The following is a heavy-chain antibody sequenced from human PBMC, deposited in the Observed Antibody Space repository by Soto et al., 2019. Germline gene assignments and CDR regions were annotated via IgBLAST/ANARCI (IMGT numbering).Heavy chain of an antibody. D-gene: IGHD3-3*01. V-gene: IGHV4-31*03. CDR3: ASWAPGVLANFDY. J-gene: IGHJ4*02. Sequence: SETLSLTCTVSGGSISSGGYYWSWIRQHPGKGLEWIGYIYYSGSTYYNPSLKSRVTISVDTSKNQFSLKLSSVTAADTAVYYCASWAPGVLANFDYWGQGTLVTVSS. CDR1: GGSISSGGYY. CDR2: IYYSGST.